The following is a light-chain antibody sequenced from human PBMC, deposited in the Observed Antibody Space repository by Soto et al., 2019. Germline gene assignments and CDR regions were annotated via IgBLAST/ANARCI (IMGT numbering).Light chain of an antibody. J-gene: IGLJ1*01. V-gene: IGLV2-8*01. CDR3: SSYTDRKNLV. CDR1: SSDIGGYNS. CDR2: DVT. Sequence: QSVLTQSPSASGSPGQSVTISCTGTSSDIGGYNSVSWYQQHPGKAPKVMIYDVTKRPSGVPDRFSGSKSGNTASLTVSALQAEDEADYYCSSYTDRKNLVSGTGTKVAGL.